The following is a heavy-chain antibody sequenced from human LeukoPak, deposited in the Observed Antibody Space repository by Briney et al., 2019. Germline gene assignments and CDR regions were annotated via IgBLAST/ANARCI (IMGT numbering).Heavy chain of an antibody. J-gene: IGHJ6*02. Sequence: GGSLRLSCAASGFTFSSYAMSWVRQAPGKGLEWVSAISGSGGSTYYADSVKGRFTISRDDSKNTLYLQMNSLRAEDTAVYYCAKGMAGTMVRGVIPPYYYYYGMDVWGQGTTVTVSS. V-gene: IGHV3-23*01. CDR2: ISGSGGST. CDR1: GFTFSSYA. CDR3: AKGMAGTMVRGVIPPYYYYYGMDV. D-gene: IGHD3-10*01.